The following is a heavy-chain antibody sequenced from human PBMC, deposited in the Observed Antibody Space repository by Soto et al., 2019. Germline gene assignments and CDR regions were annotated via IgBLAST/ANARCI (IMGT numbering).Heavy chain of an antibody. CDR3: ARGGPPTSNWFDP. Sequence: PSETLSLTCAVYGGSFSGYYWSWIRQPPGKGLEWIGEINHSGSTNYNPSLKSRVTISVDTSKNQFSLKLSSVTAADTAVYYCARGGPPTSNWFDPWGQGTLVTVSS. CDR2: INHSGST. V-gene: IGHV4-34*01. D-gene: IGHD1-26*01. CDR1: GGSFSGYY. J-gene: IGHJ5*02.